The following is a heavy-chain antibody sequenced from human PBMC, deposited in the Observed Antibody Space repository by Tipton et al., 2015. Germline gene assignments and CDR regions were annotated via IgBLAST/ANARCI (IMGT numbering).Heavy chain of an antibody. CDR1: GFTFSDYY. CDR3: ARDGDYYFDY. J-gene: IGHJ4*02. V-gene: IGHV3-11*05. Sequence: SLRLSCAASGFTFSDYYMSWIRQAPGKGLEWVSYISSSSSYTNYADSVKGRFTISRDNAKNSLYLQMNSLRAEDTALYYCARDGDYYFDYWGQGTLVTVSS. CDR2: ISSSSSYT. D-gene: IGHD7-27*01.